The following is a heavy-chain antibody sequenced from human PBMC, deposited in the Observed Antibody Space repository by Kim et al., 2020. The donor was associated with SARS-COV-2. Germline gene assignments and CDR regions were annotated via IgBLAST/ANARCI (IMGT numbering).Heavy chain of an antibody. J-gene: IGHJ4*02. Sequence: GYAAHVKGRFTISEDNAKKSLYLQMNRLRAEDTAFYYCTRGSSWYPSWGQGTLVTVSS. CDR3: TRGSSWYPS. V-gene: IGHV3-20*03. D-gene: IGHD6-13*01.